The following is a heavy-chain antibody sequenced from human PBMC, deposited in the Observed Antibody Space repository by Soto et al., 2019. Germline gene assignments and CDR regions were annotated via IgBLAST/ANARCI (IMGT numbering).Heavy chain of an antibody. Sequence: SETLSLTCTVSGGSISSSSYYWGWIRQPPGKGLEWIGSIYYSGSTYYNPSLKSRVTISVDTSKNQFSMKLSSVTAADTAVYYCATTDGSGSPYNWFDPWGQGNLVTVSS. V-gene: IGHV4-39*01. CDR1: GGSISSSSYY. J-gene: IGHJ5*02. CDR2: IYYSGST. CDR3: ATTDGSGSPYNWFDP. D-gene: IGHD3-10*01.